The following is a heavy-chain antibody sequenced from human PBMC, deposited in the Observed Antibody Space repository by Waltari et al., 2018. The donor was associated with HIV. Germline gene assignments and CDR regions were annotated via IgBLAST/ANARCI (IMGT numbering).Heavy chain of an antibody. CDR1: GFTFGAFA. D-gene: IGHD3-22*01. CDR2: IRTKTYGGTT. V-gene: IGHV3-49*04. Sequence: EVQLVESGGTLVQPGRSLRLSCSTSGFTFGAFAIIGVRRAPGKGLEWVGLIRTKTYGGTTEYAASVKGRFSISRDDSRSIAYLQMNSLKTEDTAVYFCSRQHDSSGYYTRGLFYFDYWGQGNLVTVSS. CDR3: SRQHDSSGYYTRGLFYFDY. J-gene: IGHJ4*02.